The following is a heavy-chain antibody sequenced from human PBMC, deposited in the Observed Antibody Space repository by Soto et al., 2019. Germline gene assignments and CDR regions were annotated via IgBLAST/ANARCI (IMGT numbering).Heavy chain of an antibody. CDR3: ATEEAHSSSWYYFDY. CDR2: ISYDGSNK. J-gene: IGHJ4*02. V-gene: IGHV3-30-3*01. D-gene: IGHD6-13*01. CDR1: GFTFSSYA. Sequence: GGSLRLSCAASGFTFSSYAMHWVRQAPGKGLEWVAVISYDGSNKYYADSVKGRFTISRDNSKNTLYLQMNSLRAEDTTVYYCATEEAHSSSWYYFDYWGQGTLVTVSS.